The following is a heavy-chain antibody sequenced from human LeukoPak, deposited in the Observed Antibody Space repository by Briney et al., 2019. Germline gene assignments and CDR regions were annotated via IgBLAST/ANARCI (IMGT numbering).Heavy chain of an antibody. D-gene: IGHD6-6*01. J-gene: IGHJ3*02. CDR3: AKKYHDAFDI. CDR2: IYTSGST. CDR1: GGSISSGSYY. Sequence: SQTLSLTCTVAGGSISSGSYYWSWIRQPAGKGLEWIGRIYTSGSTNYNPSPKSRVTISVDTSKNQYSLKLSSVTAADTAVYYCAKKYHDAFDIWGQGTMVTVSS. V-gene: IGHV4-61*02.